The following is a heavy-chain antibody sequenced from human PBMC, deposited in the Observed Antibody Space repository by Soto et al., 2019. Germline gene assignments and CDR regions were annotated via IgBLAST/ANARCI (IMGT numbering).Heavy chain of an antibody. J-gene: IGHJ6*02. D-gene: IGHD3-3*01. Sequence: QVQLMQSGAEVRKPGSSVTVSCKASGGTFSSNPISWVRQAPGQGLEWMGGIIPIFATPHYARRFLDRVTLTADRSTNTAYMELTGLTSEETAIYYCARDLSAVKRFESFKYYRMDVWGQGTTVTVS. CDR1: GGTFSSNP. V-gene: IGHV1-69*06. CDR2: IIPIFATP. CDR3: ARDLSAVKRFESFKYYRMDV.